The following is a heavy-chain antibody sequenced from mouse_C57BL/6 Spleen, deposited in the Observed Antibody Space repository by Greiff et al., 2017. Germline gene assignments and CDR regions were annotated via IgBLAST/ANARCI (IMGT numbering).Heavy chain of an antibody. CDR3: ARDSSGYVGYFDY. V-gene: IGHV1-81*01. CDR1: GYTFTSYG. Sequence: VMLVESGAELARPGASVKLSCKASGYTFTSYGISWVKQRTGQGLEWIGEIYPRSGNTYYNEKFKGKATLTADKSSSTAYMELRSLTSEDSAVYFCARDSSGYVGYFDYWGQGTTLTVSS. CDR2: IYPRSGNT. D-gene: IGHD3-2*02. J-gene: IGHJ2*01.